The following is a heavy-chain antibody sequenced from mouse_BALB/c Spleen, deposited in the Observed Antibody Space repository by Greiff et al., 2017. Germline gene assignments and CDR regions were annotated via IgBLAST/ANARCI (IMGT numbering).Heavy chain of an antibody. CDR3: ARHFDY. Sequence: EVQLVESGGGLVQPGGSRKLSCAASGFTFSSFGMHWVRQAPEKGLEWVAYISSGSSTIYYADTVKGRFTISRDNPKNTLFLQMTSLRSEDTAMYYCARHFDYWGQGTTLTVSS. CDR1: GFTFSSFG. CDR2: ISSGSSTI. J-gene: IGHJ2*01. V-gene: IGHV5-17*02.